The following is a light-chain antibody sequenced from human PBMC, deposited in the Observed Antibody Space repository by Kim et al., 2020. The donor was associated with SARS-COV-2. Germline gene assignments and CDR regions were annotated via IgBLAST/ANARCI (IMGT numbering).Light chain of an antibody. CDR3: QAWDTTVV. Sequence: SYELTQPPSVSVSPGQTATITCSGDKLGDRYAFWYQQKPGQSPVLVIYEDTKRPSGVPERFSGSNSGNTATLTISGTQTTDEADYYCQAWDTTVVFGGGTQLTV. CDR2: EDT. J-gene: IGLJ2*01. CDR1: KLGDRY. V-gene: IGLV3-1*01.